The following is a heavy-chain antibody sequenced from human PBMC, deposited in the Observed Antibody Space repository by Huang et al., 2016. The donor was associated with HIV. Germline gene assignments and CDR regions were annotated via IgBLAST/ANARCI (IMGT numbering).Heavy chain of an antibody. CDR1: GYTFTNYG. Sequence: QVHLVQSGVEVKKPGASVKVSCKASGYTFTNYGVGWVRQAPGQGLEWMGWISNYNGNTEYAQKFQGRVTMTTDTSTNTGYMELRSLRSDDTAVYFCARGKYFDFWGQGTLVSVSS. CDR3: ARGKYFDF. CDR2: ISNYNGNT. V-gene: IGHV1-18*01. J-gene: IGHJ4*02.